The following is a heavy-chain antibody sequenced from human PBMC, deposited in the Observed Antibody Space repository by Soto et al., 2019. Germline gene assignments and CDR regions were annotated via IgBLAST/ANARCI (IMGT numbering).Heavy chain of an antibody. V-gene: IGHV3-23*01. J-gene: IGHJ1*01. CDR1: GFTFSGYA. CDR3: GKERRGSGRFVGSY. Sequence: PGGSLRLSCEASGFTFSGYAMSWVRQAPGKGLEWVSAISVNGGDTTYADSVRGRYTISRDNSRDKVYLQMKSLSADDTAVYYCGKERRGSGRFVGSYWSQGRLAPVSS. D-gene: IGHD6-19*01. CDR2: ISVNGGDT.